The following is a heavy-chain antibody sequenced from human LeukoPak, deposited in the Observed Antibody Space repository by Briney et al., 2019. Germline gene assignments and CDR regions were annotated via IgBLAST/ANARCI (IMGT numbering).Heavy chain of an antibody. Sequence: SVKVSCKTSGYTFISYGISWLRQAPGQGLEWMGGIIPIFGTANYAQKFQGRVTITADESTSTAYMELSSLRSEDTAVYYCARMHHAFDIWGQGTMVTVSS. J-gene: IGHJ3*02. CDR2: IIPIFGTA. CDR3: ARMHHAFDI. V-gene: IGHV1-69*13. CDR1: GYTFISYG.